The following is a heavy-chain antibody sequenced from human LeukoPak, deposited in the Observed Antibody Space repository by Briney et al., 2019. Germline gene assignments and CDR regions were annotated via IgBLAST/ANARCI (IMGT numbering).Heavy chain of an antibody. J-gene: IGHJ3*02. CDR3: ARDHSLPSGSSGWVDAFDI. CDR1: GFTVSSNY. V-gene: IGHV3-53*01. Sequence: PGGSLRLSCAASGFTVSSNYMSWVRQAPGKGLEWVSVIYSGGSTYYADSVKGRFTLSRDNSKNTLYLQMNSLRADDTAVYYCARDHSLPSGSSGWVDAFDIWGQGTMVTVSS. CDR2: IYSGGST. D-gene: IGHD6-19*01.